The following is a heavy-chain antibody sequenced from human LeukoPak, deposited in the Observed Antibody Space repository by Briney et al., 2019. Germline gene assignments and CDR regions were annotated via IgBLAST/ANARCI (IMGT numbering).Heavy chain of an antibody. V-gene: IGHV3-23*01. Sequence: GGSLRLSCAGSGFTFSSYAMSWVRQAPGKGLEWVSTISGSGGAGTYYADSVKGRFTVSRDNSGNTLYLPMNSLRAEDTAVYYCVKDRGGSPFYGMDVWGQGTTVTVSS. J-gene: IGHJ6*02. CDR3: VKDRGGSPFYGMDV. D-gene: IGHD1-26*01. CDR2: ISGSGGAGT. CDR1: GFTFSSYA.